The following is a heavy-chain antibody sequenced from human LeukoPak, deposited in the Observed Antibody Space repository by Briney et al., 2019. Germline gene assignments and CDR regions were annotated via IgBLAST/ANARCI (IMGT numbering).Heavy chain of an antibody. CDR3: ATHYDYLWGTLM. V-gene: IGHV3-11*01. D-gene: IGHD3-16*01. Sequence: PGGSLRLSCAASGFTFSDYYMSWIRQAPGKGLEWVSYISSGGSTIYYADSVKGRFTISRDNAKNSLYLQVNSLRAEDTAVYYCATHYDYLWGTLMWGQGTLVTVSS. CDR1: GFTFSDYY. J-gene: IGHJ4*02. CDR2: ISSGGSTI.